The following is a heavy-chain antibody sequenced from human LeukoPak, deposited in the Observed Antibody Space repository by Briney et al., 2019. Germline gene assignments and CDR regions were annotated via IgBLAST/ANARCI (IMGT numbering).Heavy chain of an antibody. CDR2: IIPILGIA. Sequence: SVKVSCKAYGGTFSSYAISWVRQAPGQGLEWMGRIIPILGIANYAQKFQGRVTITADKSTSTAYMELSSLRSEDTAVYYCARGYSYGKPFDYWGQGTLVTVSS. J-gene: IGHJ4*02. D-gene: IGHD5-18*01. CDR3: ARGYSYGKPFDY. V-gene: IGHV1-69*04. CDR1: GGTFSSYA.